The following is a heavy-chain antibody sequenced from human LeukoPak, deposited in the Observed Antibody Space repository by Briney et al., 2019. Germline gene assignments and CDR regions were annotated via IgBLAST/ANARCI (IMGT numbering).Heavy chain of an antibody. Sequence: SETLSLTCTVSGGSISSGGYSWSWIRQHPGKGLEWIGYIYYSGSTYYNPSLKSRVTISVDTSKNQFSLKLSSVTAADTAVYHCARDGSGYYPRYFDLWGRGTLVTVSS. V-gene: IGHV4-31*03. D-gene: IGHD3-22*01. CDR1: GGSISSGGYS. J-gene: IGHJ2*01. CDR2: IYYSGST. CDR3: ARDGSGYYPRYFDL.